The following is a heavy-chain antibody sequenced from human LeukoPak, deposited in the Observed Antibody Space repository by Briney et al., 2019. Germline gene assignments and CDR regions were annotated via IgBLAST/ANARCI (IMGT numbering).Heavy chain of an antibody. D-gene: IGHD4-17*01. V-gene: IGHV4-59*01. J-gene: IGHJ3*02. Sequence: SETLSLTCSVSGGSISSYYWSWIRQPPGKGLEWTGYIFSSGSANYNPSLKSRVTISIDTSKNQFSLKLSSVTAADTAVYFCARGDGDYAYDFYIWGQGTIV. CDR2: IFSSGSA. CDR3: ARGDGDYAYDFYI. CDR1: GGSISSYY.